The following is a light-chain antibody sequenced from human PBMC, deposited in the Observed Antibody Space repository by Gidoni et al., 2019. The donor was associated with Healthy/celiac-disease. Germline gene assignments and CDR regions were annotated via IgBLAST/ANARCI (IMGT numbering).Light chain of an antibody. V-gene: IGKV1-33*01. Sequence: DIQMTQSPSSLSASVGDRVTITCQASQDISNYLNWHQQKPGKAPKLLIYDASNLETGVPSRFSGSGSGTDFTFTISSLQPEDIATYYCQQYDNRLTFGGGTKVEIK. CDR3: QQYDNRLT. CDR1: QDISNY. CDR2: DAS. J-gene: IGKJ4*01.